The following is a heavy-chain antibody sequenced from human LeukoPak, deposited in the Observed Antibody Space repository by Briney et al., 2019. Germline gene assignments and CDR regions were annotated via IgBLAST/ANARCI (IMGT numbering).Heavy chain of an antibody. Sequence: ASVKVSCKASGYTFTRYDINWVRQATGQGLEWMGWMNPNSGNTGYAQKFQGRVTMTRNTSISTAYMELSSLRSEDTAVYYCARGIAAAGGPDYWGQGTLVTVSS. D-gene: IGHD6-13*01. CDR2: MNPNSGNT. V-gene: IGHV1-8*01. CDR1: GYTFTRYD. CDR3: ARGIAAAGGPDY. J-gene: IGHJ4*02.